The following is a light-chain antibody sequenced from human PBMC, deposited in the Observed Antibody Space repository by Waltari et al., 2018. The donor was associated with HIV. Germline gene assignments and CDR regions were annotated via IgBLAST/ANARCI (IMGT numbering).Light chain of an antibody. CDR1: NSNIGSNS. J-gene: IGLJ3*02. CDR2: RDN. V-gene: IGLV1-47*01. CDR3: AVWDDSLRGGV. Sequence: QSVVTQTPSATGTPGQRVVISCSVSNSNIGSNSVNWYQQVTGAAPKILIYRDNPRVSGVPDRFSRSKAGTAAALHISELRSGDEADYDCAVWDDSLRGGVFGGETKLTVL.